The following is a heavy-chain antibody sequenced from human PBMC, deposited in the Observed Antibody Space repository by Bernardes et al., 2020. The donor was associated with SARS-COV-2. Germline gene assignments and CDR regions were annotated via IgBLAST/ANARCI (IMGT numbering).Heavy chain of an antibody. V-gene: IGHV3-15*01. CDR1: GLTFTDAR. D-gene: IGHD6-13*01. CDR3: LPHSKY. CDR2: IKGETGNEAT. J-gene: IGHJ4*02. Sequence: GGSLRLSCTASGLTFTDARIMWVRQPPGKGLEWIGRIKGETGNEATDYAAPVKDRFIISRDDSQTTSYLQMTGLKIEDTAMYYCLPHSKYWGQGTQVTVSS.